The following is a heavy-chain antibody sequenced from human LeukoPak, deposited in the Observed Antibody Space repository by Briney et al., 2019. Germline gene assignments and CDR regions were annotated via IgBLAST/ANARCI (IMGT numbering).Heavy chain of an antibody. D-gene: IGHD4-17*01. Sequence: GSLRLSCAASGFTFSSSGMHWVRQAPGKGLEWVAVISYYGSNKYYADSVKGRFTISRDNSKNTLYLQMNSLRTEDTVIYYCAKGSLGGLANNGDYSVFDYWGQGTLVTVSS. CDR2: ISYYGSNK. J-gene: IGHJ4*02. CDR1: GFTFSSSG. V-gene: IGHV3-30*18. CDR3: AKGSLGGLANNGDYSVFDY.